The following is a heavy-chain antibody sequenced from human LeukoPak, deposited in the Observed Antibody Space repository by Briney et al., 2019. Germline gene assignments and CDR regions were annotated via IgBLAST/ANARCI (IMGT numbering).Heavy chain of an antibody. CDR3: ARVEIQLWLDY. Sequence: SETLSLTCTVSGGSISSSSYYWGWIRQPPGKGLEWIGSIYYSGSTFYNPSLKSRVTISVDTSKNQFSLKLSSVTAADTAVYYCARVEIQLWLDYWGQGTLVTVSS. CDR2: IYYSGST. CDR1: GGSISSSSYY. V-gene: IGHV4-39*07. J-gene: IGHJ4*02. D-gene: IGHD5-18*01.